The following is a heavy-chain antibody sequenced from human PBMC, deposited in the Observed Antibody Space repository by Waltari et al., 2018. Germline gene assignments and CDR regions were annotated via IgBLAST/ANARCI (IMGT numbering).Heavy chain of an antibody. CDR2: IYPGDSDT. CDR3: ARRGRGEEGRWFDP. CDR1: GYTFSSQW. J-gene: IGHJ5*02. D-gene: IGHD2-15*01. Sequence: EVQLEQSGAEVKEPGESLKISCKGSGYTFSSQWIAWVRQMPGQGLEWMGIIYPGDSDTRYSPSFQDQVTISADKSISTAYLQWRSLKASVTGIYYCARRGRGEEGRWFDPWGQGTMVTVSS. V-gene: IGHV5-51*01.